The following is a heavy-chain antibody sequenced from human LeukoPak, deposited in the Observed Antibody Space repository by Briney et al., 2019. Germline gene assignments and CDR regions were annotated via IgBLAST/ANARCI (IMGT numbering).Heavy chain of an antibody. CDR3: TRDFVF. Sequence: GGSLRLSCAASGFAFSTYWMDWVRQAPGKGLERVGNINQDGSVKHYVDSVRGRFTISRDNARNSVYLQMSALRVEDTAVYYCTRDFVFWGQGSLVTASS. J-gene: IGHJ4*02. CDR1: GFAFSTYW. D-gene: IGHD3-3*01. CDR2: INQDGSVK. V-gene: IGHV3-7*01.